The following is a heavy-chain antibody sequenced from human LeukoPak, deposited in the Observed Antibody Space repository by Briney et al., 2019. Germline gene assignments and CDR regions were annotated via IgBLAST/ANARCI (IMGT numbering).Heavy chain of an antibody. D-gene: IGHD3-22*01. Sequence: SQTLSLTCTVSGGSISSGSYYWSWIRQPAGKGLEWIGRIYTSGSTNYNPSLKSRVTISVDTSKNQLSLKLSSVTAADTAVYYCARVDSSGYYYNDYWGQGTLVTVSS. CDR1: GGSISSGSYY. J-gene: IGHJ4*02. CDR3: ARVDSSGYYYNDY. CDR2: IYTSGST. V-gene: IGHV4-61*02.